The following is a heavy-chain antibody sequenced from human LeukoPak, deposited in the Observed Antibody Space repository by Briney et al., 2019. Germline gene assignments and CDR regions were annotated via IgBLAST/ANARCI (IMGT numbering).Heavy chain of an antibody. CDR1: GFTVSSNY. CDR2: IYSGGST. D-gene: IGHD6-13*01. V-gene: IGHV3-66*01. CDR3: ARMGVTAAFTDWFDP. J-gene: IGHJ5*02. Sequence: PGGSLRLSCAASGFTVSSNYMSWVRQAPGKGLEWVSVIYSGGSTYYADSVKGRFTISRDNSKNTLYLQMNSLRAEDTAVYYCARMGVTAAFTDWFDPWGQGALVTVSS.